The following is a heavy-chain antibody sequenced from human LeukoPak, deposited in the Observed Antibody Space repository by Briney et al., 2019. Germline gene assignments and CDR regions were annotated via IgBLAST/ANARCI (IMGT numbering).Heavy chain of an antibody. CDR1: GYTFTSYY. J-gene: IGHJ4*02. Sequence: ASVKVSCKASGYTFTSYYMHWVRQAPGQGLEWMGIINPSGGSTSYAQKFQGRVTMTRDTSTSTVYMELSSLRSEDTAVYYCARDSTEVGYYGSRSFDYWGPGPLVTVSS. CDR3: ARDSTEVGYYGSRSFDY. V-gene: IGHV1-46*01. D-gene: IGHD3-10*01. CDR2: INPSGGST.